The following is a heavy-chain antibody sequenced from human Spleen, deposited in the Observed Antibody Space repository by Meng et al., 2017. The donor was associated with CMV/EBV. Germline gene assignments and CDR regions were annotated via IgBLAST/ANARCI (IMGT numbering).Heavy chain of an antibody. Sequence: GGSLRLSCAASGFTFSDYTMNWVRQAPGKGLEWVSSISSGGGYIYFADSVKGRFTIYRDNTRNSLYLQMNSLRDEDTAIYYCARSILGATKPPYDCWGQGTLVTVSS. V-gene: IGHV3-21*01. CDR3: ARSILGATKPPYDC. CDR1: GFTFSDYT. D-gene: IGHD1-26*01. CDR2: ISSGGGYI. J-gene: IGHJ4*02.